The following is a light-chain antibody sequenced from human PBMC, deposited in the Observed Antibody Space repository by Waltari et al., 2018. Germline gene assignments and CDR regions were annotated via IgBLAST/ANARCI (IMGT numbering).Light chain of an antibody. J-gene: IGKJ4*01. Sequence: EIVLTQSPATLSLSPGERATLSCRASQSVNYFLAWFQQKPGQAPRLLIYDASNRATGIPARFSASGSGTDFTLTISSLEPEAFAVYYCQQRTNWPLTFGGGTKVEIK. CDR1: QSVNYF. CDR2: DAS. V-gene: IGKV3-11*01. CDR3: QQRTNWPLT.